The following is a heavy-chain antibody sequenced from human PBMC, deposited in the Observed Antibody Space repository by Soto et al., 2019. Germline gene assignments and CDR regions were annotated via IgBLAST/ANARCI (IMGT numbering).Heavy chain of an antibody. CDR1: GYSFTDYH. Sequence: GASVKVSCKASGYSFTDYHIHWVRQAPGQGLEWLGRINPKSGGTSTAQKFQGWVTMTTDTSISTASMELTRLTSDDTAVYYCASLTSWSQEYYYGMDVWGQGTTVTVSS. CDR2: INPKSGGT. V-gene: IGHV1-2*04. J-gene: IGHJ6*02. D-gene: IGHD2-2*01. CDR3: ASLTSWSQEYYYGMDV.